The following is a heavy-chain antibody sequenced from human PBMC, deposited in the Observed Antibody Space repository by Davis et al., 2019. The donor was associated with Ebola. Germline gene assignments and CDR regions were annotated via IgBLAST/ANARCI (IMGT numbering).Heavy chain of an antibody. D-gene: IGHD3-3*01. CDR2: ISSNGGST. CDR1: GFTFSSYA. V-gene: IGHV3-64D*06. J-gene: IGHJ6*02. Sequence: GESLKISCSASGFTFSSYAMHWVRQAPGKGLEYVSAISSNGGSTYYADSGKGRFTISRDNSKNTLYLQMSSLRAEDTAVYYCVKTQFLEWSYGMDVWGQGTTVTVSS. CDR3: VKTQFLEWSYGMDV.